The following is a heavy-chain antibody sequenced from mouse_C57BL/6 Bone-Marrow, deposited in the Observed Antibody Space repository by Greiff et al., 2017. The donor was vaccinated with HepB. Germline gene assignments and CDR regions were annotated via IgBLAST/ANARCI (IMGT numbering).Heavy chain of an antibody. CDR3: ARLGTAQATVDY. D-gene: IGHD3-2*02. CDR2: ISGGGGNT. J-gene: IGHJ2*01. V-gene: IGHV5-9*01. Sequence: DVMLVESGGGLVKPGGSLKLSCAASGFTFSSYTMSWVRQTPEKRLEWVATISGGGGNTYYPDSVKGRFTISRDNAKNTLYLQMSSLRSEDTALYYCARLGTAQATVDYWGQGTTLTVSS. CDR1: GFTFSSYT.